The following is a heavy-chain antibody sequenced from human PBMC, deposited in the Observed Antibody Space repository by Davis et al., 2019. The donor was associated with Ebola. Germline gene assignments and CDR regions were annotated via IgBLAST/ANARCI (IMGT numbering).Heavy chain of an antibody. CDR2: INAGNGNT. CDR1: GYTFNSYA. D-gene: IGHD1-7*01. CDR3: ARYHWNYAVAYNWFDP. V-gene: IGHV1-3*01. Sequence: ASVKVSCKASGYTFNSYAMHWVRQAPGQRLEWMGWINAGNGNTKYSQKFQGRVTITRDTSASTAYMELSSLRSEDTAVYYCARYHWNYAVAYNWFDPWGQGTLVTVSS. J-gene: IGHJ5*02.